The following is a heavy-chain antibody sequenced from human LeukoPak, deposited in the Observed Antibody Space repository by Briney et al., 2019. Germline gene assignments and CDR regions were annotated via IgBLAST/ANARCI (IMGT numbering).Heavy chain of an antibody. CDR1: GGTFSSYA. Sequence: APVKVSCKASGGTFSSYAISWVRQAPGQGLEWMGRIIPIFGIANYAQKFQGRVTITADKSTSTAYMELSSLRSEDTAVYYCARTAPMSNYGSGSYYLDYWGQGTLVTVSS. D-gene: IGHD3-10*01. CDR2: IIPIFGIA. CDR3: ARTAPMSNYGSGSYYLDY. V-gene: IGHV1-69*04. J-gene: IGHJ4*02.